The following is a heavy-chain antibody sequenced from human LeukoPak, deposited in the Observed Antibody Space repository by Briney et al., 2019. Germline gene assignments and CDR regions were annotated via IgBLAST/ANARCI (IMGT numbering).Heavy chain of an antibody. D-gene: IGHD2-2*01. CDR2: ISSSSSYI. J-gene: IGHJ6*04. CDR1: GFTFSSYS. V-gene: IGHV3-21*01. CDR3: AREGKTDCSSTSCYPLDV. Sequence: GGSLRLSCAASGFTFSSYSMNWVRQAPGKGLEWVSSISSSSSYIYYADSVKSRFTISRDNAKNSLYLQMNSLRAEDTAVYYCAREGKTDCSSTSCYPLDVWGKGTTVTVSS.